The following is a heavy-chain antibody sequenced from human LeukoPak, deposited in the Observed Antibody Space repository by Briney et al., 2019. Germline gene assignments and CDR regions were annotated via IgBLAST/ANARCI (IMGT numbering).Heavy chain of an antibody. J-gene: IGHJ3*02. Sequence: SETLSLTCAVYGGSFSGYYWSWTRQPPGKGLEWIGEINHSGSTNYNPSLKSRVTISVDTSKNQFSLKLSSVTAADTAVYYCARSSGYDHDAFDIWGQGTMVTVSS. D-gene: IGHD5-12*01. CDR2: INHSGST. CDR3: ARSSGYDHDAFDI. CDR1: GGSFSGYY. V-gene: IGHV4-34*01.